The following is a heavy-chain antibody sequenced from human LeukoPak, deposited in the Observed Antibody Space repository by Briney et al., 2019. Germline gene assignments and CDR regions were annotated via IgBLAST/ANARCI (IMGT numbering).Heavy chain of an antibody. CDR2: IIPIFGTA. V-gene: IGHV1-69*13. CDR3: ARTAGRTFDY. J-gene: IGHJ4*02. Sequence: GASVKVSCKASGGSFSSYAINWVRQAPGQGLEWMGGIIPIFGTANYAQKFQDRVTITAVESMSTVYMELSSLRSEDTAVYYCARTAGRTFDYWGQGTLVTVSS. CDR1: GGSFSSYA. D-gene: IGHD6-6*01.